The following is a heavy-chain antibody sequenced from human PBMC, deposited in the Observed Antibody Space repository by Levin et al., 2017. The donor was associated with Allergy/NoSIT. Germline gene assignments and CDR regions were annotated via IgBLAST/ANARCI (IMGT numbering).Heavy chain of an antibody. CDR3: ARDGGYCSGGSCHGGPVDY. CDR2: IYYSGST. V-gene: IGHV4-30-4*01. Sequence: SQTLSLTCTVSGGSISSGDYYWSWIRQPPGKGLEWIGYIYYSGSTYYNPSLKSRVTISVDTSKNQFSLKLSSVTAADTAVYYCARDGGYCSGGSCHGGPVDYWGQGTLVTVSS. D-gene: IGHD2-15*01. J-gene: IGHJ4*02. CDR1: GGSISSGDYY.